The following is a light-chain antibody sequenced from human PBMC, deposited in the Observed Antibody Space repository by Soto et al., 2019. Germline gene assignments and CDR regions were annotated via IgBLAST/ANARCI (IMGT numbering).Light chain of an antibody. J-gene: IGKJ1*01. CDR1: QSVSSY. Sequence: VVLTQSPATLALSTGKRDTLACRASQSVSSYLAWYQQKPGQAPRLLIYDASNRATGIPARFSGSGSGTDFTLTISRLEPEDFAGYYCQHYSISLWTFGQGTKVENK. CDR2: DAS. V-gene: IGKV3-11*01. CDR3: QHYSISLWT.